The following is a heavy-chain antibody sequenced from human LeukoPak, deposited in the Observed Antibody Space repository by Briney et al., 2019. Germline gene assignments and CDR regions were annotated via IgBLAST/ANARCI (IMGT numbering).Heavy chain of an antibody. CDR3: AKDRLTSMIRGVIAF. V-gene: IGHV3-23*01. D-gene: IGHD3-10*01. J-gene: IGHJ4*02. CDR1: GFTFSNYA. Sequence: PGGSLRLSCAASGFTFSNYAMSWVRQAPGKGLEWVSTLSGSGGSTYYADSVKGRFTISRDNSKNTLYLQMNSLRAEDTAVYYCAKDRLTSMIRGVIAFWGQGTLVTVSS. CDR2: LSGSGGST.